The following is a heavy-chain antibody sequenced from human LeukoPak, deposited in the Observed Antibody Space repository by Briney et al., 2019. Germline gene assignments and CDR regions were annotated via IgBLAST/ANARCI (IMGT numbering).Heavy chain of an antibody. CDR2: IYYSGST. D-gene: IGHD4-17*01. CDR3: ARRQYGLAFDY. CDR1: GGSISSYY. J-gene: IGHJ4*02. V-gene: IGHV4-59*08. Sequence: SETLSLTCTVSGGSISSYYWSWIRQPPGKGLEWIGYIYYSGSTYYNPSLKSRVTISADTSKNQFSLKLSSVTAADTAVYYCARRQYGLAFDYWGQGTLVTVSS.